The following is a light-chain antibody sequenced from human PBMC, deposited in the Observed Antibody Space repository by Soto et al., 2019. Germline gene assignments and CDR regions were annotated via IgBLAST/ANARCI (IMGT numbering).Light chain of an antibody. Sequence: DIQLTHSPSFLSASVGDRVTITCRAIQGISSYLAWYQQKPGKAPKLLIYAASTLQSGVPSRFSGSGSGTEFTLTISSLKPEDFATYYCQQLNSYPPWTFGQGTKVDIK. V-gene: IGKV1-9*01. CDR2: AAS. CDR3: QQLNSYPPWT. CDR1: QGISSY. J-gene: IGKJ1*01.